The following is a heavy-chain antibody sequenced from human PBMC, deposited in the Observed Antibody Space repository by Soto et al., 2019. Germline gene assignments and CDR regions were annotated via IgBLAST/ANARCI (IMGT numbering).Heavy chain of an antibody. Sequence: GASVKVSCKASGYSFTNYNIYWLRQAPGQRLEWMGWINGGNGYTKYSQIFQGRVTFTRGTSASTAYMELSSLRSEDTAVYYCARDRHDLFDYCGQGTLVTVSS. J-gene: IGHJ4*02. V-gene: IGHV1-3*01. CDR1: GYSFTNYN. D-gene: IGHD1-1*01. CDR2: INGGNGYT. CDR3: ARDRHDLFDY.